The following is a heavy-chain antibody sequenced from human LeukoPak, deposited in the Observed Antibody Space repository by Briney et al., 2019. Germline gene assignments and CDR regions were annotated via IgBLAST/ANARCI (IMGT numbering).Heavy chain of an antibody. D-gene: IGHD2-21*02. CDR1: GYMFTGYY. V-gene: IGHV1-2*02. CDR3: ARGYCSGDCFTLLDY. J-gene: IGHJ4*02. Sequence: EASVKLSCKASGYMFTGYYMHWVRQAPGQGLEWMGWINPNSGGTNYAQKFQGRVTMTRDTSISTAYMELSSLRSDDTAVYYCARGYCSGDCFTLLDYWGQGTLVTVSS. CDR2: INPNSGGT.